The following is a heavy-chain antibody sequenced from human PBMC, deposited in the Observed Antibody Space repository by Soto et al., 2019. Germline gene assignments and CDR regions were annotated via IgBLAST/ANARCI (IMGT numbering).Heavy chain of an antibody. J-gene: IGHJ4*02. Sequence: SETLSLTCTVSGGSIRNGDYYWGWIRQPPGKGLEWIGYVYYSGTTYSHPSLNSRVSISVDTSENHFSLRLTSVTAADTAVYYCVTVNLVGAAYYFDYWGPGTLVTVSS. V-gene: IGHV4-30-4*01. CDR3: VTVNLVGAAYYFDY. CDR1: GGSIRNGDYY. CDR2: VYYSGTT. D-gene: IGHD1-26*01.